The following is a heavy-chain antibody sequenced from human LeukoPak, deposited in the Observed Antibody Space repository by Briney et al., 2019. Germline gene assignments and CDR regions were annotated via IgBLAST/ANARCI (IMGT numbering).Heavy chain of an antibody. CDR3: ARELSSGSYTRSYYFDY. CDR1: GGTFSSYA. D-gene: IGHD1-26*01. Sequence: ASVKVSCKASGGTFSSYAISWVRQAPGQGLGWMGRIIPIFGIANYAQKFQGRVTITADKSTSTAYMELSSLRSEDTAVHYCARELSSGSYTRSYYFDYWGQGTLVTVSS. CDR2: IIPIFGIA. J-gene: IGHJ4*02. V-gene: IGHV1-69*04.